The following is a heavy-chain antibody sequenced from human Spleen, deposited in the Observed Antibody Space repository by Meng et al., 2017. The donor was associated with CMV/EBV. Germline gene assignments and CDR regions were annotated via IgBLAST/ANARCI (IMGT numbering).Heavy chain of an antibody. V-gene: IGHV3-30*04. CDR1: RFDFSNFA. J-gene: IGHJ4*02. Sequence: GGSLRLSCSASRFDFSNFAMHWVRQAPGKGLEWVALISYDKSHKYYADSVKGRFTISRDNYKSTLYLQMNNLRAEDAAVYYCARLSTTFYYDGSGHYDEDFDYWGQGTLVTVSS. CDR2: ISYDKSHK. D-gene: IGHD3-22*01. CDR3: ARLSTTFYYDGSGHYDEDFDY.